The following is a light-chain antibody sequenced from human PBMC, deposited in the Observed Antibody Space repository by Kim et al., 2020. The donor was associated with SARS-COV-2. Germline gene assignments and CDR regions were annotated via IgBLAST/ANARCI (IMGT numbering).Light chain of an antibody. V-gene: IGKV3-20*01. CDR3: QQYGSSPWT. CDR2: GAS. Sequence: EIVLTQSPGTLSLSPGERATLSCRASRSVSSSYLAWYQQKPGQAPRLLIYGASSRATGIPDGFSGSGSGTDFTLTISRLEPEDFAVYYCQQYGSSPWTFGQGTKVDIK. J-gene: IGKJ1*01. CDR1: RSVSSSY.